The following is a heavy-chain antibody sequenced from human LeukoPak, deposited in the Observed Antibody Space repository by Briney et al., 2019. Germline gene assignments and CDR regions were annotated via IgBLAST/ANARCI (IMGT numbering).Heavy chain of an antibody. D-gene: IGHD3-22*01. CDR1: GFTFSSYS. J-gene: IGHJ4*02. CDR2: ITGSSIYI. Sequence: GGSLRLSCAASGFTFSSYSMNWVRQAPGKGLECVSCITGSSIYIYYADSVKGRFTIPRDNAKNSLYLQMNSLRAEDTAVYYCARGRYDSSGSYSLFDYWGQGTLVTVSS. CDR3: ARGRYDSSGSYSLFDY. V-gene: IGHV3-21*01.